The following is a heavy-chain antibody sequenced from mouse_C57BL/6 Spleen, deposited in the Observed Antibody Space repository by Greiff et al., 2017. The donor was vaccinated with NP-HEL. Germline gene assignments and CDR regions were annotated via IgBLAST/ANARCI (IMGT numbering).Heavy chain of an antibody. D-gene: IGHD1-1*01. Sequence: QVQLQQPGAELVRPGSSVKLSCKASGYTFTSYWMHWVKQRPIQGLEWIGNIDPSDSETHYNQKFKDKATLTVDKSSSTAYMQLSSLTSEDSAVYYCARGVMDYYGSKAYYYAMDYWGQGTSVTVSS. CDR1: GYTFTSYW. CDR3: ARGVMDYYGSKAYYYAMDY. CDR2: IDPSDSET. V-gene: IGHV1-52*01. J-gene: IGHJ4*01.